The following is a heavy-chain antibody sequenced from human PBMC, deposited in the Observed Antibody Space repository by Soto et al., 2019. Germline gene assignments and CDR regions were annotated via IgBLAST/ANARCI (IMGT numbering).Heavy chain of an antibody. CDR1: GYPFTTYY. V-gene: IGHV1-2*02. Sequence: HVQLVQSGTAVKKPGASVRVSGMVSGYPFTTYYIHWVRQAPGQGLEWMGWIDPRSGGTVYEQKFQGRVTMTRDTSISTVYMDLSGLTSDDTALYYCATDDYGIFPYWGQGSLVTVSS. J-gene: IGHJ4*02. CDR2: IDPRSGGT. D-gene: IGHD3-10*01. CDR3: ATDDYGIFPY.